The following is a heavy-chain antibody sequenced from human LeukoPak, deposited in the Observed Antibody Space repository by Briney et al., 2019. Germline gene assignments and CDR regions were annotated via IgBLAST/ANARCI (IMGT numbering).Heavy chain of an antibody. Sequence: PGGSLRLSCAASGFTFSSYAMHWVRQAPGKGLEWVAVISYDGSNKYYAGSVKGRFTISRDNSKNTLYLQMNSLRAEDTAVYYCAALYDNSFDHWGQGTLVTVSS. CDR1: GFTFSSYA. CDR2: ISYDGSNK. V-gene: IGHV3-30-3*01. J-gene: IGHJ5*02. D-gene: IGHD3-9*01. CDR3: AALYDNSFDH.